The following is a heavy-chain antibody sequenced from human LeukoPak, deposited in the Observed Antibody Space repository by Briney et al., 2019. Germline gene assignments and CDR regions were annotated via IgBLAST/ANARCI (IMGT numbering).Heavy chain of an antibody. D-gene: IGHD3-9*01. CDR3: ARGVGYDILTGYPRYYFDY. Sequence: GASVKVSCKASGYTFTGYYMHWVRQAPGQGLEWMGWINPNSGGTNYAQKFQGRVTMTRDTSISTAYMELSRLRSGDTAVYYCARGVGYDILTGYPRYYFDYWGQGTLVTVSS. CDR2: INPNSGGT. V-gene: IGHV1-2*02. J-gene: IGHJ4*02. CDR1: GYTFTGYY.